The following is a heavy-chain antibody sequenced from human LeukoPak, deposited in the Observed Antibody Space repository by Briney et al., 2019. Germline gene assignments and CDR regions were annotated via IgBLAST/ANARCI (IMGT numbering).Heavy chain of an antibody. D-gene: IGHD6-19*01. J-gene: IGHJ4*02. CDR3: AREGSSGWYAFDY. CDR2: IYDSGST. Sequence: ETLSLTCTVSGGSISNYYWSWIRQPPGKGLEWIGYIYDSGSTNYNPSLKSRVTISVDTSKNQFSLKLSSVTAADTAVYYCAREGSSGWYAFDYWGQGTLVTVTS. V-gene: IGHV4-59*01. CDR1: GGSISNYY.